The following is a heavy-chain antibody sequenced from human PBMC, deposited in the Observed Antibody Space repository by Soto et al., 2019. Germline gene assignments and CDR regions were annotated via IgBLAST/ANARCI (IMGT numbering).Heavy chain of an antibody. CDR3: ARDSEQLETTVWGLKSGGCDY. D-gene: IGHD3-16*01. CDR1: GFTFSDYS. J-gene: IGHJ4*02. Sequence: PGGSLRLSCAASGFTFSDYSMSWIRQAPGKGLEWVSYISSSGSITSYVDSVKGRFTISRDNAKNSLYLQMNSLRGEDTAVYYCARDSEQLETTVWGLKSGGCDYWGQGTLVTVSS. V-gene: IGHV3-11*01. CDR2: ISSSGSIT.